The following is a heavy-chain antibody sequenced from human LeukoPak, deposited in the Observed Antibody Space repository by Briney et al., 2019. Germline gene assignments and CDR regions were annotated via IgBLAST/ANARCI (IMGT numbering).Heavy chain of an antibody. CDR1: GFTFSRYW. J-gene: IGHJ4*02. CDR3: AREVYGDNYFDY. CDR2: IKQDGSDK. Sequence: PGESLRLSCAASGFTFSRYWMSWVRQAPGRGLEWVANIKQDGSDKFYVDSVKRRFTISRDNAKTSLFLQMNSLRAEDTAVYYCAREVYGDNYFDYWGRGTLVTVAS. V-gene: IGHV3-7*05. D-gene: IGHD4-17*01.